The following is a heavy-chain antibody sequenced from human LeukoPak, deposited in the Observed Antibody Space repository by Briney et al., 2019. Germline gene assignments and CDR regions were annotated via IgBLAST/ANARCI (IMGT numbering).Heavy chain of an antibody. D-gene: IGHD3-10*01. CDR1: SYTFTNYG. J-gene: IGHJ4*02. V-gene: IGHV1-69*13. CDR2: RIPIFNSA. Sequence: GASVKVSCKASSYTFTNYGITWVRQAPGQGLQWMGGRIPIFNSAHYEQKFQGRVTITADESTSTVYMELSSLRSEDTAVYYCARHSGTYLLTYFEYWGQGTLVTVSS. CDR3: ARHSGTYLLTYFEY.